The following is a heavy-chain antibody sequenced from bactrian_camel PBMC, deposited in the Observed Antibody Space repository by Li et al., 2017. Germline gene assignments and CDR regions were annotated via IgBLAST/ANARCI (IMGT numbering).Heavy chain of an antibody. Sequence: VQLVESGGGLVQPGESLTLSCVGSGFKFEPVGLSWVRQAPGKGLEWVAQIAYDGWVSRYHDSAKGRFTISREDAENMLFLELNGLKIDDTATYYCVPPIWQGSWYFGFSTWGQGTQVTVS. V-gene: IGHV3S42*01. CDR2: IAYDGWVS. D-gene: IGHD6*01. CDR3: VPPIWQGSWYFGFST. J-gene: IGHJ6*01. CDR1: GFKFEPVG.